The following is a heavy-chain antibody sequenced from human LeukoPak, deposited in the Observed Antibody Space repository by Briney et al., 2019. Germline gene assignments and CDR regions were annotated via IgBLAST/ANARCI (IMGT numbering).Heavy chain of an antibody. CDR2: ISYDGSNK. J-gene: IGHJ4*02. CDR3: ARDLTSVPTR. V-gene: IGHV3-30-3*01. D-gene: IGHD4-17*01. Sequence: GRSLRLSCAASGFTFSTYAMHWVRQGPGKGLEWVAVISYDGSNKYYADSVKGRFTISRDNSKNTLYLQMSSLSAEDTAVYYCARDLTSVPTRWGQGTLVTVSS. CDR1: GFTFSTYA.